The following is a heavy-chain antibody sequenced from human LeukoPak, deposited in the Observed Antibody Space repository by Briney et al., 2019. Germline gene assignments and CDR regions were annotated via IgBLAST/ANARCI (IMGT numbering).Heavy chain of an antibody. J-gene: IGHJ6*03. V-gene: IGHV1-69*06. CDR1: GGTFSSYA. Sequence: SVKVSCKASGGTFSSYAISWVRQAPGQGLEWMGGIIPIFGTANYAQKFQGRVTITADKSTSTAYMELSSLRSEDTAVYYCARGRSSMVRGYYYYYMDVWGKGTTVTISS. CDR3: ARGRSSMVRGYYYYYMDV. D-gene: IGHD3-10*01. CDR2: IIPIFGTA.